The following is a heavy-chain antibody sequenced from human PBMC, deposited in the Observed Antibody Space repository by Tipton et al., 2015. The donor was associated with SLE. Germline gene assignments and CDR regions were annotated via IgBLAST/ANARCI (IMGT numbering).Heavy chain of an antibody. CDR2: IYTSGST. J-gene: IGHJ4*02. V-gene: IGHV4-4*09. Sequence: TLSLTCTVSGGSISSHYWSWIRQPPGKGLEWIGYIYTSGSTNYNPSLKSRVTISVDTSKNQFSLKLSSVTAADTAVYYCARGRFDYWGQGTLVTVSS. CDR1: GGSISSHY. CDR3: ARGRFDY.